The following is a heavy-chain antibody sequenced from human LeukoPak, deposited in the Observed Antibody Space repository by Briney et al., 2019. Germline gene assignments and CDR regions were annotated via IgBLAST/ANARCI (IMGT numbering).Heavy chain of an antibody. CDR1: GGTFGSYA. CDR2: IIPILAIA. J-gene: IGHJ4*02. Sequence: SVKVSCKASGGTFGSYAISWVRQAPGQGLEWMGRIIPILAIANYAQKFQGRVTITADKSTSTAYMEVRSLRFEDTAVYYCARNSLGGTRDGNSTGYWGQGTLVTVSS. V-gene: IGHV1-69*04. D-gene: IGHD5-24*01. CDR3: ARNSLGGTRDGNSTGY.